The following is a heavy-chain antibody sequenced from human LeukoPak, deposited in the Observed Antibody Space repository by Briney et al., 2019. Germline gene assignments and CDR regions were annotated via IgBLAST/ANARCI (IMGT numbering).Heavy chain of an antibody. CDR2: INHSGST. CDR1: GGSFSGYY. D-gene: IGHD6-19*01. Sequence: SETLSLTCAVYGGSFSGYYWSWIRQPPGKGLEWIGEINHSGSTNYNPSLKSRVTISVDTSKNQFSLKLSSVTAADTAVYYCARRYSSGWYGGYYFDYWGQGTLVTVSS. V-gene: IGHV4-34*01. J-gene: IGHJ4*02. CDR3: ARRYSSGWYGGYYFDY.